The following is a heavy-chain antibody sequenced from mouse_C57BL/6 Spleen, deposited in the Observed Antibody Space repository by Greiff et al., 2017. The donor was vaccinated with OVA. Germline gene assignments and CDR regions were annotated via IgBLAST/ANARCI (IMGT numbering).Heavy chain of an antibody. CDR2: ISSGGSYT. CDR1: GFTFSSYG. J-gene: IGHJ2*01. CDR3: ARRKGDYDSFDY. V-gene: IGHV5-6*02. Sequence: EVKLVESGGDLVKPGGSLKLSCAASGFTFSSYGMSWVRQTPDKRLEWVATISSGGSYTYYPDSVKGRFTISRDNAKNTLYLQMSSLKSEDTAMYYCARRKGDYDSFDYWGQGTTLTVSS. D-gene: IGHD2-4*01.